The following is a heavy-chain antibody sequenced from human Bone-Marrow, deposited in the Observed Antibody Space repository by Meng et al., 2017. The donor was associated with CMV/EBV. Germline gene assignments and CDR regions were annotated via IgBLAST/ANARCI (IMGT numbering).Heavy chain of an antibody. V-gene: IGHV2-5*01. CDR1: FSLSTGGGG. Sequence: FSLSTGGGGGGWVRQPQGKALEWLALIYWNDDKHYSPALKSRLTITKDTSKDQMVLTMTNMDPVDTATYYCAHRLVTVEKLANWFDPWGQGTLVTVSS. D-gene: IGHD2-21*02. J-gene: IGHJ5*02. CDR2: IYWNDDK. CDR3: AHRLVTVEKLANWFDP.